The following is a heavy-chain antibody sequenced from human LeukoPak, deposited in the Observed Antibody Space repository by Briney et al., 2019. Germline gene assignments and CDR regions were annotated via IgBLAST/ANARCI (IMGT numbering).Heavy chain of an antibody. Sequence: NPSETLSLTCTVSGGSITMYYWTWIRQPPGKGLEWIGYVDHTGSTNFNPSLNGRVSISRDTSKNLFSLRLRSVTAADTAVYFCARGRVSSSTWYSTYYYYFYMDVWGKGTTVTVSS. V-gene: IGHV4-59*01. CDR2: VDHTGST. J-gene: IGHJ6*03. CDR1: GGSITMYY. CDR3: ARGRVSSSTWYSTYYYYFYMDV. D-gene: IGHD4-11*01.